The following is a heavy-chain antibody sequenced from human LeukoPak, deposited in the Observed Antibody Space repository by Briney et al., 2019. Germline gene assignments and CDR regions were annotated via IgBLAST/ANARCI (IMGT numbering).Heavy chain of an antibody. D-gene: IGHD3-22*01. CDR1: GYSFSIYW. CDR2: IYPGDSDI. Sequence: GESLQISCQAFGYSFSIYWIGWVRQVPGKGLEWMGIIYPGDSDISYSPSFLGQVTMSADKSISTAYLQWSSLKASDTAMYYCAKRWADSSGSQHYFDYWGQGTLVTVSS. CDR3: AKRWADSSGSQHYFDY. J-gene: IGHJ4*02. V-gene: IGHV5-51*01.